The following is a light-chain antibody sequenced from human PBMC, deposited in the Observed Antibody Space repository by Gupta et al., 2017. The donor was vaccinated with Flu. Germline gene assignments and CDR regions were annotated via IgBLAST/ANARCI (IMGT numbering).Light chain of an antibody. CDR1: KLGHKY. V-gene: IGLV3-1*01. CDR2: QDS. J-gene: IGLJ3*02. CDR3: QAWDSSTAGWV. Sequence: GDKLGHKYACWYQQKPGQSPVLVIYQDSKRPSGIPERFSGSNSGNTATLTISGTQARDEADYYCQAWDSSTAGWVFGGGTKLTVL.